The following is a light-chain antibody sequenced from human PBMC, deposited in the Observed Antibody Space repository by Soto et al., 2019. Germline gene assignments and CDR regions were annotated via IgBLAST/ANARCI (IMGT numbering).Light chain of an antibody. J-gene: IGKJ2*01. CDR1: QSVGTN. CDR2: AAS. CDR3: HQYNDWPPYT. Sequence: ETVMTQSPAALSVSPGERATLSCRASQSVGTNLAWYQQKPGQAPRLLIYAASTSATGVPARFSGSGSGTEFALTIISLQSEDFAVYFCHQYNDWPPYTFGQGTKLEIK. V-gene: IGKV3-15*01.